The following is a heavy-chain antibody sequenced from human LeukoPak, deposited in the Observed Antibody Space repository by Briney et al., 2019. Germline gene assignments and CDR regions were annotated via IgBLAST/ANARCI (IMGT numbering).Heavy chain of an antibody. CDR1: GFSFSDYY. Sequence: GGSLRLSCAASGFSFSDYYMSWVRQAPGKGLERVASINQGGTEKYYVDSVKGRFTISRDNAKNSLYLQMYGLTAEDTAVYYCARDGPPAGLYFDNWGQGTLVTVSS. D-gene: IGHD2-2*01. V-gene: IGHV3-7*01. CDR2: INQGGTEK. CDR3: ARDGPPAGLYFDN. J-gene: IGHJ4*02.